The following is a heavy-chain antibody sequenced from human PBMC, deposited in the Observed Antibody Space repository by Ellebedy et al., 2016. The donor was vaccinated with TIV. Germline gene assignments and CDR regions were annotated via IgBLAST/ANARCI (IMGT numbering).Heavy chain of an antibody. V-gene: IGHV3-21*01. J-gene: IGHJ5*02. CDR2: ISSSSSYI. Sequence: GESLKISXAASGFTFSSYSMNWVRQAPGKGLEWVSSISSSSSYIYYADSVKGRFTISRDNAKNSLYLQMNSLRAEDTAVYYCARDPVKSITMIWFDPWGQGTLVTVSS. D-gene: IGHD3-22*01. CDR1: GFTFSSYS. CDR3: ARDPVKSITMIWFDP.